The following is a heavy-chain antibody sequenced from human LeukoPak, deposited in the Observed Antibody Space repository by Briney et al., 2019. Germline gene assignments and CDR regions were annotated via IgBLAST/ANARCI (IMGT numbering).Heavy chain of an antibody. CDR1: GFTFSSYD. CDR3: ARDLCSSTSCYQGYYYGMDV. Sequence: GGSLRLSCAASGFTFSSYDMYWVRQAPGKGLEWVAVIWYDGSNKYYEDSVKGRFTISRDNSKNTLYLQMNSLRVEDTAVYYCARDLCSSTSCYQGYYYGMDVWGQGTTVTVSS. CDR2: IWYDGSNK. J-gene: IGHJ6*02. V-gene: IGHV3-33*08. D-gene: IGHD2-2*01.